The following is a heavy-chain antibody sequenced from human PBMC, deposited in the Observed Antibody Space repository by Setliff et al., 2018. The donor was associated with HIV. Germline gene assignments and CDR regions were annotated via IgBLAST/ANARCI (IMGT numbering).Heavy chain of an antibody. J-gene: IGHJ4*02. CDR3: ARAGPGSYYNAPHY. D-gene: IGHD3-10*01. Sequence: PGESLKISCQGSGYSFTSYWIGWVRQMPGKGLEWLGIIYPGDSDARYSPSFQGQVTISADTSISTAYLQWSSLKASDTAMYYCARAGPGSYYNAPHYWGRGTLVTVSS. V-gene: IGHV5-51*01. CDR2: IYPGDSDA. CDR1: GYSFTSYW.